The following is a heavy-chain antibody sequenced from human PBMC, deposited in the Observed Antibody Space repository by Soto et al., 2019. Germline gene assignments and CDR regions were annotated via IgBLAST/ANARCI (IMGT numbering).Heavy chain of an antibody. Sequence: SETLSLTCAVSGYSISSGYYWGWIRQPPGKGLEWIGSIYHSGSTYYNPSLKSRVTISVDTSKNQFSLKLSSVTAADTAVYYCARASPAARSPKYYFDYWGQGTPVTVSS. CDR3: ARASPAARSPKYYFDY. CDR1: GYSISSGYY. J-gene: IGHJ4*02. V-gene: IGHV4-38-2*01. D-gene: IGHD6-6*01. CDR2: IYHSGST.